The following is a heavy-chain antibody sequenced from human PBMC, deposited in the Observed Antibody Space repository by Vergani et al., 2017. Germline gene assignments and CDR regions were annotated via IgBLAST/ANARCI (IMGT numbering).Heavy chain of an antibody. CDR2: IIPIFGTA. J-gene: IGHJ1*01. Sequence: QVQLVQSGAEVKKPGSSVKVSCKASGGTFSSYAISWVRQAPGQGLEWMGGIIPIFGTANYAQKFQGRVTITADESTSTAYMELSSLRSEDTAVYYCASHLSGGYDSDKYFQHWGQGTLVTVSS. D-gene: IGHD3-22*01. CDR1: GGTFSSYA. CDR3: ASHLSGGYDSDKYFQH. V-gene: IGHV1-69*01.